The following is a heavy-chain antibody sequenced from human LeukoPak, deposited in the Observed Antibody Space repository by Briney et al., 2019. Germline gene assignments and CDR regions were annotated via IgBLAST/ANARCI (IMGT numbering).Heavy chain of an antibody. J-gene: IGHJ6*03. Sequence: GGSLRLSCAASGFIYSNYAMNWVRQAPGEGLEWVSGISGSGGTTYYADSVKGRFTISRDNSKNTLYLQMNSLRAEDTALYYCAKDLATILEYMDVWGKGTTVTVSS. CDR2: ISGSGGTT. CDR3: AKDLATILEYMDV. D-gene: IGHD2/OR15-2a*01. CDR1: GFIYSNYA. V-gene: IGHV3-23*01.